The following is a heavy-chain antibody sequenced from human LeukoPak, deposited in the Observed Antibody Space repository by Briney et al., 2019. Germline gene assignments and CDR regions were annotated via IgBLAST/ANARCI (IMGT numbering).Heavy chain of an antibody. Sequence: SETLSLTCTVSGGSISSYYWSWIRQPPGKGLEWIGYIYYSRSTNYNPSLKSRVTISVDTSKNRFSLKLSSVTAADTAVYYCARATTQWFDPWGQGTLVTVSS. V-gene: IGHV4-59*01. J-gene: IGHJ5*02. CDR3: ARATTQWFDP. CDR1: GGSISSYY. CDR2: IYYSRST. D-gene: IGHD4-17*01.